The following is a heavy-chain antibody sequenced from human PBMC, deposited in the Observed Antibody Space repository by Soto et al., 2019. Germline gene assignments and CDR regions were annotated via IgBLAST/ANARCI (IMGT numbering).Heavy chain of an antibody. CDR1: GYTFSNYD. J-gene: IGHJ4*02. V-gene: IGHV1-8*01. D-gene: IGHD3-10*01. CDR3: AKVSRKGSAIDFDY. CDR2: VNPNNGDT. Sequence: QVQLVQSGAELKKPGASVKVSCKASGYTFSNYDMNWVRQATGQGPEWIGWVNPNNGDTGYAQKFQGRVTLTTDIPTTTAYMELTSLRSEDTAIYYYAKVSRKGSAIDFDYWGQGTLITVSS.